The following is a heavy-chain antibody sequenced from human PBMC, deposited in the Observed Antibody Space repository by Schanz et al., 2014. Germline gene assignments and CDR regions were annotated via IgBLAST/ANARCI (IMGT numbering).Heavy chain of an antibody. V-gene: IGHV3-23*01. J-gene: IGHJ3*02. D-gene: IGHD3-9*01. CDR1: GFTFSSYA. CDR2: ISGSGGST. CDR3: ARDRYGYYNAPDALDI. Sequence: EVQLLESGGGLVQPGGSLRLSCAASGFTFSSYAMSWVRQAPGRGLEWVSVISGSGGSTYYADSVKGRFTISRDNSKNTLYLQMGSLRAEDMAIYYCARDRYGYYNAPDALDIWGQGTTVIVSS.